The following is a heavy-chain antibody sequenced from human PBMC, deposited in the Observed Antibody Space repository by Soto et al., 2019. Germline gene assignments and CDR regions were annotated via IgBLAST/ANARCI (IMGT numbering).Heavy chain of an antibody. V-gene: IGHV3-30-3*01. Sequence: QVQLVESGGGVVQPGRSLRLSCAASGFTFSSYAMHWVRQAPGKGLEWVAVISYDGSNKYYADSVKGRFTISRDNSKNTLYLQMNSVRAEDTAVYYCARMAAAAAPERRNYYGMDVWGQGTTVTVSS. J-gene: IGHJ6*02. CDR3: ARMAAAAAPERRNYYGMDV. CDR1: GFTFSSYA. D-gene: IGHD6-13*01. CDR2: ISYDGSNK.